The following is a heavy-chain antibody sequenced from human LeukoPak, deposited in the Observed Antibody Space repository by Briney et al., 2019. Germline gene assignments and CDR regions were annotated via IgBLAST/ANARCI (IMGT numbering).Heavy chain of an antibody. CDR3: ARVTPGPSTDSYFDY. CDR2: ISVDNGNT. Sequence: ASVNLSCNASGYTFTIYGISWVRQPPGQGLEGMGWISVDNGNTNYAQKLQGRVTTTTDTSTSTAYMELRSLRSDDTAVYYCARVTPGPSTDSYFDYWGQGTPVTVSS. V-gene: IGHV1-18*01. D-gene: IGHD2-21*02. CDR1: GYTFTIYG. J-gene: IGHJ4*02.